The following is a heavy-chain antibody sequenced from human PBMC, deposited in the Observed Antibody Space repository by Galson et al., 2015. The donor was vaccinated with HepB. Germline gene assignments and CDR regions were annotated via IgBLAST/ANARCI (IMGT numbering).Heavy chain of an antibody. Sequence: CAASGFTFRSYSMNWVRQAPGQGLEWVSYISSSSSTIYYADSVKGRFTISRDNAKNSLYLQMNSLRAEDTAVYYCARDMGYDILTGNFDYWGQGTLVTVSS. CDR1: GFTFRSYS. J-gene: IGHJ4*02. V-gene: IGHV3-48*01. CDR3: ARDMGYDILTGNFDY. CDR2: ISSSSSTI. D-gene: IGHD3-9*01.